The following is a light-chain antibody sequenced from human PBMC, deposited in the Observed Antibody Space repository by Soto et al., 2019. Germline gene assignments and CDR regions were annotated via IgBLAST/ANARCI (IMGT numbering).Light chain of an antibody. CDR2: DVS. V-gene: IGLV2-11*01. Sequence: QSALTQPRSVSGSPGQSVTISCTGTSSDVGLYNYVSWYQQHPGKAPKLIIYDVSKRPSGVPDRFSGSKSGNTASLTISGLQAEDEADYHCSSYTTTTAWVFGGGTKLTVL. CDR3: SSYTTTTAWV. CDR1: SSDVGLYNY. J-gene: IGLJ3*02.